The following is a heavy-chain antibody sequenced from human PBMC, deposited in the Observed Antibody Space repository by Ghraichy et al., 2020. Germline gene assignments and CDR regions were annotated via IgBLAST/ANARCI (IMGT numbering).Heavy chain of an antibody. V-gene: IGHV4-59*01. CDR2: VHYSGAT. CDR1: GGSISTYF. Sequence: SQTLSLTCSVSGGSISTYFWTWIRQPPGKGLEWIAYVHYSGATNYNPSLKSRVTISLDTSKKQFSLQLNSVPSADTAVYYCARVVIGATIRYGVDVWGQGTTFTFSS. CDR3: ARVVIGATIRYGVDV. J-gene: IGHJ6*02. D-gene: IGHD2/OR15-2a*01.